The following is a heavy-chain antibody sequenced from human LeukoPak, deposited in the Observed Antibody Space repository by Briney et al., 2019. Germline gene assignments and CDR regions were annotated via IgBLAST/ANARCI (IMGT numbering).Heavy chain of an antibody. CDR3: ARQARWFDP. V-gene: IGHV4-39*01. CDR2: IYYSGST. Sequence: PSETLSLTCTVSGGSISSSSYYWGWIRQPPGKGLEWIGSIYYSGSTYYNSSLKSRVTISVDTSKNQFSLKLSSVTAADTAVYYCARQARWFDPWGQGTLVTVSS. J-gene: IGHJ5*02. CDR1: GGSISSSSYY.